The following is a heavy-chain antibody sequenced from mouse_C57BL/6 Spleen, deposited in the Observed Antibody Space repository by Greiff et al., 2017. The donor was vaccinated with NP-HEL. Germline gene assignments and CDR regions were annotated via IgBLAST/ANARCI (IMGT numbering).Heavy chain of an antibody. CDR2: ISDGGSYT. D-gene: IGHD1-1*01. V-gene: IGHV5-4*01. CDR1: GFTFSSYA. J-gene: IGHJ4*01. Sequence: EVQRVESGGGLVKPGGSLKLSCAASGFTFSSYAMSWVRQTPEKRLEWVATISDGGSYTYYPDNVKGRFTISRDNAKNNLYLQMSHLKSEDTAMYYCARDSITTVVAKGAMDYWGQGTSVTVSS. CDR3: ARDSITTVVAKGAMDY.